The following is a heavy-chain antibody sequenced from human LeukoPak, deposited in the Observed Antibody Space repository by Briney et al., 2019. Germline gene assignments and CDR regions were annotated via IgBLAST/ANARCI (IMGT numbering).Heavy chain of an antibody. V-gene: IGHV3-15*01. CDR2: IKSKPDGGTT. J-gene: IGHJ4*02. CDR3: TTDRPDY. CDR1: GFTFSNTW. Sequence: SGGSLRLSCAASGFTFSNTWMSWVRQAPGKGLEWVGRIKSKPDGGTTDYAAPVKGRFTISRDDPKNTLYLQMNSLKTEDTAVYYCTTDRPDYWGRGTLVTVSS.